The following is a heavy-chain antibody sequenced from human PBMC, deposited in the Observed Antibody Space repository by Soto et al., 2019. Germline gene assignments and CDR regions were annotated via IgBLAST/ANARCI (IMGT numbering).Heavy chain of an antibody. CDR1: GFTFSSYA. Sequence: GGSLRLSCAASGFTFSSYAMHWVRQAPGKGLEWVAVISYDGSNKYYADSVKGRFTISRDNSKNTLYLQMNSLRAEDTAVYYCARASSSYYYDSSGYDYYYYGMDVWGQGTTVTVSS. CDR2: ISYDGSNK. D-gene: IGHD3-22*01. J-gene: IGHJ6*02. CDR3: ARASSSYYYDSSGYDYYYYGMDV. V-gene: IGHV3-30-3*01.